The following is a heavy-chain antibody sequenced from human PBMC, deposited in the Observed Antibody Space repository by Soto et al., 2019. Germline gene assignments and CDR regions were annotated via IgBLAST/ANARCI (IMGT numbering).Heavy chain of an antibody. D-gene: IGHD6-13*01. J-gene: IGHJ6*02. CDR1: GFTFSSYW. CDR2: IKQDGSEK. V-gene: IGHV3-7*05. CDR3: AGGSDSSWYWGRWDYYYYGMDV. Sequence: GGSLRLSCAASGFTFSSYWMSWVRQAPGKGLEWVANIKQDGSEKYYVDSVKGRFTISRDNAKNSLYLQMNSLRAEDTAVYYCAGGSDSSWYWGRWDYYYYGMDVWGQGTTVTVSS.